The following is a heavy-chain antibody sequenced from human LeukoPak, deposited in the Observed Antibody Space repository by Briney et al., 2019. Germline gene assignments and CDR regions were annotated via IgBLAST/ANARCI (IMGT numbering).Heavy chain of an antibody. V-gene: IGHV1-18*01. CDR1: GNTFTNYG. D-gene: IGHD2-15*01. CDR3: ARENPYHCSGGSCYPPFDY. CDR2: ISGYNGNT. Sequence: ASVKVSCKASGNTFTNYGINWVRQAPGQGLEWMGWISGYNGNTKYAQKFQGRVTVTTDTSTSTAYMELRSLRSDDTAVYYCARENPYHCSGGSCYPPFDYWGQGTLVTVSS. J-gene: IGHJ4*02.